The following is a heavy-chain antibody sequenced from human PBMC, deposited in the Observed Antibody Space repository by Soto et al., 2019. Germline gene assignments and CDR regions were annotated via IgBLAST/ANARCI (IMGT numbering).Heavy chain of an antibody. CDR1: GGTFSSYT. CDR2: IIPILGIA. Sequence: SVKVSCKASGGTFSSYTISWVRQAPGQGLEWMGRIIPILGIANYAQKFQGRVTITADKSTSTAYMELSSLRSEDTAVYYCAREYCSGGSCYQGAFDIWGQGTMVTVSS. V-gene: IGHV1-69*04. CDR3: AREYCSGGSCYQGAFDI. D-gene: IGHD2-15*01. J-gene: IGHJ3*02.